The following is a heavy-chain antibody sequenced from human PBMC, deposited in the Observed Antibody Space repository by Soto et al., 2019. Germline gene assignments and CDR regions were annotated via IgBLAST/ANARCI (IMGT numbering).Heavy chain of an antibody. D-gene: IGHD4-4*01. CDR1: GFTFSSYA. Sequence: GGSLRLSCAASGFTFSSYAMSWVRQAPGKGLEWVSAISGSGGSTHYADSVKGRFTISRDNSKNTLYLQMNSLRAEDTAVYYCAKTPPTVTTDYYYYYMDVWGKGTTVTVSS. CDR3: AKTPPTVTTDYYYYYMDV. CDR2: ISGSGGST. V-gene: IGHV3-23*01. J-gene: IGHJ6*03.